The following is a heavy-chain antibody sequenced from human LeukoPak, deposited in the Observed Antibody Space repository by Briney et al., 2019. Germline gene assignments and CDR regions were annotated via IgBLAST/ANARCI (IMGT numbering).Heavy chain of an antibody. D-gene: IGHD5-24*01. V-gene: IGHV3-48*03. CDR2: ISSSGSTI. J-gene: IGHJ4*02. Sequence: PGGSLRLSCAASGFTFSSYEMNWVRQAPGKGLEWVSYISSSGSTIYYADSVKGRFTISRDNAKNSLYLQMNSLRAEDTAVYYCARGRRWLQFDSGYWGQGTLVTVSS. CDR1: GFTFSSYE. CDR3: ARGRRWLQFDSGY.